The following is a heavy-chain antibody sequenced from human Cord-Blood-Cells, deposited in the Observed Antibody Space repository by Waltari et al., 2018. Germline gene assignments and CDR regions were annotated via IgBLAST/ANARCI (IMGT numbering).Heavy chain of an antibody. CDR1: GGTFSSYA. CDR3: ASFEYSSSSISVSDAFDI. CDR2: IIPIFGTA. Sequence: GGTFSSYAISWVRQAPGQGLEWMGGIIPIFGTANYAQKFQGRVTITADESTSTAYMELSSLRSEDTAVYYCASFEYSSSSISVSDAFDIWGQGTMVTVSS. D-gene: IGHD6-6*01. V-gene: IGHV1-69*01. J-gene: IGHJ3*02.